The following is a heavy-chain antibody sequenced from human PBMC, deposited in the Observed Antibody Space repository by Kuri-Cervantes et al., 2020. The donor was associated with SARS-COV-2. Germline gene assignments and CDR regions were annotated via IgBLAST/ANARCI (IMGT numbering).Heavy chain of an antibody. D-gene: IGHD1-7*01. J-gene: IGHJ4*02. CDR2: INSDGSST. CDR3: AKEERITGTPWDY. CDR1: GFTFSSYW. Sequence: GESLKISCAASGFTFSSYWMHWVRQAPGKGLVWVSRINSDGSSTSYADSVKGRFTISRDNSKNTLYLQMNSLRAEDTAVYYCAKEERITGTPWDYWGQGTLVTVSS. V-gene: IGHV3-74*01.